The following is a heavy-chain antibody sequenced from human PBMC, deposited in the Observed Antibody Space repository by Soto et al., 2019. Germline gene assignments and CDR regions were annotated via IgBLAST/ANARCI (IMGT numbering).Heavy chain of an antibody. D-gene: IGHD6-13*01. J-gene: IGHJ4*02. CDR1: GGSISGSSFY. Sequence: SSETLSLTCAVSGGSISGSSFYLGWIPQPPEKGQESTGSIHYIGSAYYNTTLQFRVTISVDTTKDQFSLKLTAVTAAETAVYYCAKQSTGYSVEVDYGGRGTLVTVSS. V-gene: IGHV4-39*01. CDR2: IHYIGSA. CDR3: AKQSTGYSVEVDY.